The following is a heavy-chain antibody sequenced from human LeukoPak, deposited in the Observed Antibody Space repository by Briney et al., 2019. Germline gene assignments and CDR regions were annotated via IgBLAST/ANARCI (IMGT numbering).Heavy chain of an antibody. D-gene: IGHD3-22*01. CDR1: GFTFSSYA. Sequence: GGSLRLSCAASGFTFSSYAMSWVRQAPGKGLEWVLGISGSGGSTYYADSVKGRFTISRDNSKNTLYLQMNSLRAEDTAVYYCATGDYSSGYFQHWGQGTLVTVSS. CDR2: ISGSGGST. J-gene: IGHJ1*01. CDR3: ATGDYSSGYFQH. V-gene: IGHV3-23*01.